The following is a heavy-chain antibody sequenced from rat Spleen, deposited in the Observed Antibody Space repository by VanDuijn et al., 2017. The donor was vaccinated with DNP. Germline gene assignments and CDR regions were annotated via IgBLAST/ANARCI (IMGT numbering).Heavy chain of an antibody. J-gene: IGHJ4*01. CDR1: GFTFSHYY. Sequence: EVQLVESGGGLVQPGKSLKLSCAASGFTFSHYYMAWVLQAPTKGLEWIASINYDGTRTYYRDSVKGRFTISRDNAKSTLYLQMESLRSEDSATYYCTKDGRAMDVWGQGTSVTVSS. CDR3: TKDGRAMDV. D-gene: IGHD1-4*01. V-gene: IGHV5-20*01. CDR2: INYDGTRT.